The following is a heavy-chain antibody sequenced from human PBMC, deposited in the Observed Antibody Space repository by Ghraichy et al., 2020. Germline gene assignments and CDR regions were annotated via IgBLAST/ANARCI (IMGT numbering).Heavy chain of an antibody. CDR1: GDSVSSNSAA. D-gene: IGHD3-9*01. V-gene: IGHV6-1*01. Sequence: SETLSLTCAISGDSVSSNSAAWNWIRQSPSRGLEWLGRTYYRSKWYNDYAVSVKSRITINPDTSKNQFSLQLNSVTPEDTAVYYCARDSDDQGSEYYDILTGRPDYYYYMDVWGKGTTVTVSS. J-gene: IGHJ6*03. CDR2: TYYRSKWYN. CDR3: ARDSDDQGSEYYDILTGRPDYYYYMDV.